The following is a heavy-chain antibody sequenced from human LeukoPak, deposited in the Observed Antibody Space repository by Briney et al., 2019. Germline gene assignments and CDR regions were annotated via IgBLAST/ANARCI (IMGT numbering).Heavy chain of an antibody. CDR1: GGSFSGYY. CDR3: ARQTGSGLFILP. V-gene: IGHV4-34*01. D-gene: IGHD3/OR15-3a*01. Sequence: PSETLSLTCAVYGGSFSGYYWSWIRQPPGKGLEWIGEINHSGSTNYNPSLKSQVSISIGTSKNQFSLRLTSVTAADTAVYYCARQTGSGLFILPGGQGTLVTVSS. J-gene: IGHJ4*02. CDR2: INHSGST.